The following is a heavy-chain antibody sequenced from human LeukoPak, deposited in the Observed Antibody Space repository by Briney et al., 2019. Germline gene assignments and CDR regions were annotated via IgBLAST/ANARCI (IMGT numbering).Heavy chain of an antibody. D-gene: IGHD6-19*01. CDR1: GFIFSGSG. V-gene: IGHV3-23*01. CDR2: ISASGATT. J-gene: IGHJ5*02. Sequence: GGSLRLSCAASGFIFSGSGMHWVRQAPGRGLESVSVISASGATTFYADSVKGRFTTSRDNFKSVLYLEMNSLRAADTAVYYCATTARVAGAWGQGTLVTVSS. CDR3: ATTARVAGA.